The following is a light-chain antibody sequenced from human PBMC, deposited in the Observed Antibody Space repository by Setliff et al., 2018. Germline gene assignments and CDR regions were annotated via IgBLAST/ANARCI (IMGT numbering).Light chain of an antibody. CDR1: SSDIGGYDY. CDR3: CSYGGDFTWV. CDR2: DVT. V-gene: IGLV2-14*03. Sequence: QSALAQPASVSGYPGQSITISCTGTSSDIGGYDYVSWYQQHPGKAPKLIIYDVTKRPSGVSDRFSGSKSGDTASLTVSGLQADDEADYYCCSYGGDFTWVFGGGTKVTVL. J-gene: IGLJ2*01.